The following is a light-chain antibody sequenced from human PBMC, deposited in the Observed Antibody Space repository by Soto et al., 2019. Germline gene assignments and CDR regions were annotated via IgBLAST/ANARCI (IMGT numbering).Light chain of an antibody. Sequence: EIVLTQSPGTLSLSPGERATLPCRASQSVSNSYLAWYQQKPGQAPRLLMYGASNRATGIPDRFSGSGSGTDFTLTISRLEPEDFAVYYCQQYGTSLYTFGQGTKLQMK. CDR3: QQYGTSLYT. CDR2: GAS. V-gene: IGKV3-20*01. J-gene: IGKJ2*01. CDR1: QSVSNSY.